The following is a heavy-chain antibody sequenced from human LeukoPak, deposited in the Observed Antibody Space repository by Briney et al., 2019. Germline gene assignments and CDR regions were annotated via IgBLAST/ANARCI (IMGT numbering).Heavy chain of an antibody. D-gene: IGHD3-22*01. CDR1: GGTFSSYA. V-gene: IGHV1-69*05. Sequence: SVKVSCKAPGGTFSSYAISWVRQAPGQGLEWMGGIIPIFGTANYAQKFQGRVTITTDESTSTAYMELSSLRSEDTAVYYCATQEGRDYYDSSGYYDWFDPWGQGTLVTVSS. CDR3: ATQEGRDYYDSSGYYDWFDP. J-gene: IGHJ5*02. CDR2: IIPIFGTA.